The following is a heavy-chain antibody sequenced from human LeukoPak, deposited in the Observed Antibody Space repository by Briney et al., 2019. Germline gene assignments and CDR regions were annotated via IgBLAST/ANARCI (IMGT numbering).Heavy chain of an antibody. J-gene: IGHJ4*02. D-gene: IGHD3-10*01. CDR2: INEDGREK. V-gene: IGHV3-7*01. CDR1: GFTFSTYW. Sequence: GGSLRLSCAASGFTFSTYWMNWVRQPPGKGLEWVANINEDGREKYYVDSVKGRFTISRDNAKNSLHLQMSSLRAEDTAVYYCARAGSLWFGESKFEYWGQGTLLTVSS. CDR3: ARAGSLWFGESKFEY.